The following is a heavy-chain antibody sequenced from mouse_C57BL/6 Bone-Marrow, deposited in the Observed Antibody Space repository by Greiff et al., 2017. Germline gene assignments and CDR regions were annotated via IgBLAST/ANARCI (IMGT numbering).Heavy chain of an antibody. CDR3: ARLGFITTVVATDY. D-gene: IGHD1-1*01. CDR2: INPYNGGT. J-gene: IGHJ2*01. V-gene: IGHV1-19*01. CDR1: GYTFTDYY. Sequence: VQLQQSGPVLVKPGASVKMSCKASGYTFTDYYMNWVKQSHGKSLEWIGVINPYNGGTSYNQKFKGKATLTVDKSSSTAYMELNSLTSEDSAVYYCARLGFITTVVATDYWGQGTTLTVSS.